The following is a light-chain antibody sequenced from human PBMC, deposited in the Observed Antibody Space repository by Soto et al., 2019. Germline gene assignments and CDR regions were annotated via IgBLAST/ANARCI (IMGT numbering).Light chain of an antibody. J-gene: IGLJ2*01. V-gene: IGLV2-14*01. Sequence: QSALTQPASVSGSPGQSITISCTGTSSDVGGYNYVSWYQQHPGIAPKLMISEVSTRPSGVSNRFSGSKSGNTASLTISGLQAEDEADYYCSSYTSSSTLVFGGGTQLTVL. CDR2: EVS. CDR1: SSDVGGYNY. CDR3: SSYTSSSTLV.